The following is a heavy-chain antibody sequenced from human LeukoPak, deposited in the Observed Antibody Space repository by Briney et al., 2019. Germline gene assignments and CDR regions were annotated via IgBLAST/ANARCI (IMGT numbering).Heavy chain of an antibody. J-gene: IGHJ6*04. Sequence: SETLSLTCSVSGYSISSDYYWGWIRQPPGKGLEWIGYIYYSGSTNYNPSLKSRVTISVDTSKNQFSLKLSSVTDADTAVYYCARDRSLDVWGKGTTVTISS. V-gene: IGHV4-61*01. CDR2: IYYSGST. CDR3: ARDRSLDV. CDR1: GYSISSDYY.